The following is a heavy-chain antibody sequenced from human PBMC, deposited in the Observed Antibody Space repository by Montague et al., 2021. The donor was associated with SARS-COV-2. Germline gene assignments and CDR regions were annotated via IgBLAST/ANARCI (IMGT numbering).Heavy chain of an antibody. Sequence: SLRLSCAASGFTFSSYAMHWVRQAPGKGLEWVAVISYDGSNKYYADSVKGRFTIPRDSSKNTLYLQMNSLRAEDTAVYYCARDNYDYVWGSYRYIYWGQGTLVTVSS. V-gene: IGHV3-30*04. CDR2: ISYDGSNK. D-gene: IGHD3-16*02. J-gene: IGHJ4*02. CDR1: GFTFSSYA. CDR3: ARDNYDYVWGSYRYIY.